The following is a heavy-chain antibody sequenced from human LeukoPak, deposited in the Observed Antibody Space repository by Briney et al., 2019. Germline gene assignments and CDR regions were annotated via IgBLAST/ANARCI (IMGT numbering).Heavy chain of an antibody. V-gene: IGHV4-59*01. CDR3: ASGEGDY. CDR1: SDSISSYY. J-gene: IGHJ4*02. Sequence: KTSETLSLTCTVSSDSISSYYWSWIRQPPGKGLEWIGYIYYSGTTKYNPSLKSRVTISIDTSKNQFSLKLSSVTAADTAVYYCASGEGDYWGQGTLVTVSS. CDR2: IYYSGTT.